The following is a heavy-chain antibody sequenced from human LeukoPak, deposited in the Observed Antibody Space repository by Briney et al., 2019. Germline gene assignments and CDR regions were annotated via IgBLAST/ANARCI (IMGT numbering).Heavy chain of an antibody. V-gene: IGHV4-39*01. CDR2: IYYSGST. CDR1: GGPISSSSYY. Sequence: SETLSLTCTVSGGPISSSSYYWGWIRQPPGKGLEWIGSIYYSGSTYYNPSLKRRVTISVDTSKDQFSLKLSSVTAADTAVYYCARLREGLLSDYFDYWGQGTLVTVSS. CDR3: ARLREGLLSDYFDY. J-gene: IGHJ4*02. D-gene: IGHD2-2*01.